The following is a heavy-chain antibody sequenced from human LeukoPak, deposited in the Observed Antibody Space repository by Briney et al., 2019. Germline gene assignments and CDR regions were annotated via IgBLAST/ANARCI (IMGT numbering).Heavy chain of an antibody. CDR1: GYSFTSYW. V-gene: IGHV5-51*01. CDR3: ARPLYYYGSGSYSPYYFDY. J-gene: IGHJ4*02. CDR2: IYPGDSDT. D-gene: IGHD3-10*01. Sequence: GESLKISCKGSGYSFTSYWIGWVRQMPGKGLEWMGIIYPGDSDTRYSPSFQGQVTISADKSISTAYLQWSSLKASDTAMYYCARPLYYYGSGSYSPYYFDYWGQGTLVTVSS.